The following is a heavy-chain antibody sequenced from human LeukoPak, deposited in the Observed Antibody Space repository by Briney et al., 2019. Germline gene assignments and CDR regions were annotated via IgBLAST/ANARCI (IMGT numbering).Heavy chain of an antibody. J-gene: IGHJ6*03. CDR1: GGSISSSFYY. V-gene: IGHV4-39*07. D-gene: IGHD3/OR15-3a*01. CDR2: IYYSGST. CDR3: ARGSPTGLSPYYYYYYMDV. Sequence: SETLSLTCNVSGGSISSSFYYWGWIRQPPGKGLEWIGNIYYSGSTYYNPSLKSRVTISVDTSKNQFSLKLSSVTAADTAVYYCARGSPTGLSPYYYYYYMDVWGKGTTVTISS.